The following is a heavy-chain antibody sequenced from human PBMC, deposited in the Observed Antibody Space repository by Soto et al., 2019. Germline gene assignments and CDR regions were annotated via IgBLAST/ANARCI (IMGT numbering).Heavy chain of an antibody. Sequence: GGSLRLSCAASGLTFSSYSMNWVRQAPGKGLEWVSYISSSSSTIYYADSVKGRFTISRDNAKNSLYLQMNSLRAEDTAFYYCVRGASLNFDYWGQGTLVTVSS. CDR3: VRGASLNFDY. CDR1: GLTFSSYS. D-gene: IGHD1-26*01. V-gene: IGHV3-48*01. J-gene: IGHJ4*02. CDR2: ISSSSSTI.